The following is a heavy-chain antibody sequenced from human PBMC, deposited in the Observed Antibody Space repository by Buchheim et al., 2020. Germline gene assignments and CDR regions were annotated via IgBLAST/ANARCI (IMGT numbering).Heavy chain of an antibody. CDR3: ARHREVEGYCSSTSCRDFDY. D-gene: IGHD2-2*01. CDR1: GGSISSSSYY. J-gene: IGHJ4*02. V-gene: IGHV4-39*01. CDR2: IYYSGST. Sequence: QLQLQESGPGLVKPSETLSLTCTVSGGSISSSSYYWGWIRQPPGKGLEWIGSIYYSGSTYYNPSLKSRVTISVDTSKNQFSLKLSSVTAADTAVYYCARHREVEGYCSSTSCRDFDYWGQGTL.